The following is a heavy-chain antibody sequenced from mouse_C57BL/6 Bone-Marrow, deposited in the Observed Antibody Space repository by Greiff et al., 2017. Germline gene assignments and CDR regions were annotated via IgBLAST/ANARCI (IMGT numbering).Heavy chain of an antibody. CDR1: GFTFSSYG. J-gene: IGHJ3*01. Sequence: VQLKESGGDLVQPGGSLKLSCEASGFTFSSYGMSWVRQTPDQRLEWVATISSGGSYTYYPDSVKGRFTISRDNAKNTLYLQMRSLKSADTAMFYVAITHLCNSNHGFAYWGQGTLVTVSA. CDR2: ISSGGSYT. D-gene: IGHD6-2*01. CDR3: AITHLCNSNHGFAY. V-gene: IGHV5-6*01.